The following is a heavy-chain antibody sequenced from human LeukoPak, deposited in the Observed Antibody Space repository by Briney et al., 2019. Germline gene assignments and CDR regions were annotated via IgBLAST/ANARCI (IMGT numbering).Heavy chain of an antibody. Sequence: ASVKVSCKASGGTFSSYAISWVRQAPGQGLEWMGWVNPTSGGTNYAQKFQGRVTMTRDMSISTAYMELSRLRSDDTAVYYCARVYYYYDSSGILTLYFDYWGQGTLVTVSS. CDR1: GGTFSSYA. V-gene: IGHV1-2*02. CDR3: ARVYYYYDSSGILTLYFDY. CDR2: VNPTSGGT. J-gene: IGHJ4*02. D-gene: IGHD3-22*01.